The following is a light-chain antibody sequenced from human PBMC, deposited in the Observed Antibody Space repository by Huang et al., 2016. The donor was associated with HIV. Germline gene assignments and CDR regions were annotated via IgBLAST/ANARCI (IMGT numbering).Light chain of an antibody. J-gene: IGKJ1*01. CDR1: PGISKS. Sequence: DIQMTQSPSSLSASVGDRVTITCRASPGISKSLAWYQQEPGKAPKLLLYDASKLESGVPFRCSGSGSGTNDTLTISGLQPEDSATYYCQQYYTIRAFGQGTKVEVK. CDR2: DAS. V-gene: IGKV1-NL1*01. CDR3: QQYYTIRA.